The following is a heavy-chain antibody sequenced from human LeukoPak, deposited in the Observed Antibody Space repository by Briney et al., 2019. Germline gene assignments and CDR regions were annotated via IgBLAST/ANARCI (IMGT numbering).Heavy chain of an antibody. CDR2: INADGSAT. J-gene: IGHJ5*02. V-gene: IGHV3-74*01. Sequence: GGSLRLSCAASGFTFSSHWMHWVRQAPEKGLVGVSHINADGSATYYAASVKGRFTISRDNARNTLYLQMHSLTAEDTGVYYCVRGALRDCSYTSCTRESWFDPWGQGTLVTVSS. CDR1: GFTFSSHW. CDR3: VRGALRDCSYTSCTRESWFDP. D-gene: IGHD2-2*01.